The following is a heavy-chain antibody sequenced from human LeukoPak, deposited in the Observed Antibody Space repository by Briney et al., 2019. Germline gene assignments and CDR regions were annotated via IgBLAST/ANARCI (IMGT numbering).Heavy chain of an antibody. CDR3: ARVRGNVYWFDP. CDR2: IYYSGST. D-gene: IGHD4-23*01. CDR1: GGSISSSSYY. Sequence: SETLSLTCTVSGGSISSSSYYWGCIRQPPGKGLEWIGSIYYSGSTYYNPSLKSRVTISVDTSKNQFSLKLSSVTAADTAVYYCARVRGNVYWFDPWGQGTLVTVSS. J-gene: IGHJ5*02. V-gene: IGHV4-39*07.